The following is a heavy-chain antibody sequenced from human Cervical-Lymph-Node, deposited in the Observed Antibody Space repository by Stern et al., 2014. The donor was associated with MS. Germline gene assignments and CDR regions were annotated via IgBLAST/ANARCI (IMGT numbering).Heavy chain of an antibody. J-gene: IGHJ4*02. CDR3: VNRGWAAAGSYYFDY. CDR1: GFTFSSYA. Sequence: EDQLVESGGGLVQPGGSLRLSCSASGFTFSSYAMHWVRQAPGKGLEYVSAISSNGGSTYYADSVKGRFTISRDNSKNTLYLQMSSLRAEDTAVYYCVNRGWAAAGSYYFDYWGQGTLVTVSS. V-gene: IGHV3-64D*06. D-gene: IGHD6-13*01. CDR2: ISSNGGST.